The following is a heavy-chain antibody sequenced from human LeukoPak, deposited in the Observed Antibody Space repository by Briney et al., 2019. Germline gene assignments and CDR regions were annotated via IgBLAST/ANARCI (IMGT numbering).Heavy chain of an antibody. CDR3: AHSKMATIPPFDY. CDR2: INPNSGGT. J-gene: IGHJ4*02. CDR1: GYTFTSYY. Sequence: ASVKVSCKASGYTFTSYYMHWVRQAPGQGLEWMGWINPNSGGTNYAQKFQGRVTMTRDTSISTAYMELSRLRSDDTAVYYCAHSKMATIPPFDYWGQGTLVTVSS. V-gene: IGHV1-2*02. D-gene: IGHD5-24*01.